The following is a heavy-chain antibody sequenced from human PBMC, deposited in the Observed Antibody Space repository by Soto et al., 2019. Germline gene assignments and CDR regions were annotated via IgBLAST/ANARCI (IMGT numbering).Heavy chain of an antibody. Sequence: RESLKISCKGSGYSFTSYWISWVRQMPGKGLEWMGRIDPSDSYTNYSPSFQGHVTISADKSISTAYLQWSSLKASDTAMYYCARHREEYYDSSGYYSNWFDPWGQGTLVTVSS. CDR3: ARHREEYYDSSGYYSNWFDP. J-gene: IGHJ5*02. D-gene: IGHD3-22*01. V-gene: IGHV5-10-1*01. CDR2: IDPSDSYT. CDR1: GYSFTSYW.